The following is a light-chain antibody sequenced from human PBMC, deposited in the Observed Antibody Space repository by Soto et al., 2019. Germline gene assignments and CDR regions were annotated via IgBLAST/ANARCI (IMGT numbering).Light chain of an antibody. CDR2: NNN. V-gene: IGLV1-44*01. CDR1: SSNIVSST. Sequence: QSVLTQPPSASGTPGQRVTIACSGSSSNIVSSTVKWYQQLPGTAPKLLIYNNNQQPSGVPYRFAGSKSGTSASLAISGLQSEDCADYYSEAWDDSLNGVVFGGGTKLTVL. J-gene: IGLJ3*02. CDR3: EAWDDSLNGVV.